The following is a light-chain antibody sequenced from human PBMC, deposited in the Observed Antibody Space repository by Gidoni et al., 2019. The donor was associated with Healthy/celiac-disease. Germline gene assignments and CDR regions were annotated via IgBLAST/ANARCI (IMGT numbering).Light chain of an antibody. CDR2: AAS. Sequence: DIQMTQSPSSLSASVGDRVTITSRASQSISIYLNWYQQKPGKAPKLLIYAASSLQSGVPSRFSGSGSGTDFTLTISSLQPEDFATYYCQQSYSTPRTFGQGTKLEIK. CDR1: QSISIY. V-gene: IGKV1-39*01. CDR3: QQSYSTPRT. J-gene: IGKJ2*01.